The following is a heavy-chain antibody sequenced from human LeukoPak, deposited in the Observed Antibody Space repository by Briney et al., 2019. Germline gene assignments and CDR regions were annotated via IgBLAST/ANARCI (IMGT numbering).Heavy chain of an antibody. Sequence: SETLSLTCAVYGGSFSGYYWSWIRQPPGKGLEWIGEINHGGSTNYNPSPKSRVTISVDTSKNQFSLKLSSVTAADTAVYYCARGRNRIVLRYFDWFDPWGQGTLVTVSS. CDR1: GGSFSGYY. J-gene: IGHJ5*02. CDR3: ARGRNRIVLRYFDWFDP. CDR2: INHGGST. V-gene: IGHV4-34*01. D-gene: IGHD3-9*01.